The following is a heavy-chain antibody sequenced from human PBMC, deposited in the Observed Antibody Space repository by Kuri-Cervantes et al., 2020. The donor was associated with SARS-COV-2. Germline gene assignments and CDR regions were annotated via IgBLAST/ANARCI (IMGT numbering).Heavy chain of an antibody. V-gene: IGHV5-51*01. CDR2: ISPGDSDT. J-gene: IGHJ4*02. D-gene: IGHD2-2*01. CDR1: GYSFTSYW. Sequence: GGSLRLSCKGSGYSFTSYWIGWVRQMPGKGLEWMGIISPGDSDTRYSPSFQGQVTISADKSISTAYLQWSSLKASDTAMYYCATGLVVPAAMRDYWGQGTLVTVSS. CDR3: ATGLVVPAAMRDY.